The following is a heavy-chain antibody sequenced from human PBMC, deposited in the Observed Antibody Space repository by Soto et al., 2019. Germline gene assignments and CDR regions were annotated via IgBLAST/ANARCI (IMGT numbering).Heavy chain of an antibody. CDR2: IYYSGST. Sequence: QLQLQESGPGLVKPSETLSLTCTVSGGSISSSSYYWGWIRQPPGKGLEWIGSIYYSGSTYYNPSLKSRVTISVDTSKNQFSLKLSSVTAADTAVYYCARHVSYDSSGYPRYFDYWGQGTLVTVSS. V-gene: IGHV4-39*01. J-gene: IGHJ4*02. D-gene: IGHD3-22*01. CDR3: ARHVSYDSSGYPRYFDY. CDR1: GGSISSSSYY.